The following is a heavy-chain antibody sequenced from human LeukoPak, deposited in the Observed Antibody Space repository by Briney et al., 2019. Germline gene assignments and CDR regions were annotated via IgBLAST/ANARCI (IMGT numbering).Heavy chain of an antibody. CDR2: ISSSGST. CDR1: GDSISSGDYY. Sequence: PSETLSLTCTVSGDSISSGDYYWSWIRQPAGKGLEWIGRISSSGSTNYNPSLKSRVTISVDTSKNQFSLKLSSVTAADTAVYYCARVGWGSGKKWDYYDDWGQGTLVTVSS. J-gene: IGHJ4*02. CDR3: ARVGWGSGKKWDYYDD. V-gene: IGHV4-61*02. D-gene: IGHD3-22*01.